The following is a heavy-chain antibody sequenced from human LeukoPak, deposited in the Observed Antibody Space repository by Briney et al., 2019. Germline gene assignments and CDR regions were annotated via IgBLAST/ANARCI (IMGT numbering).Heavy chain of an antibody. CDR3: ARLGYCSRGTCYAFDY. D-gene: IGHD2-2*01. CDR2: IYPGDSDT. V-gene: IGHV5-51*01. Sequence: GESLKISCKGSGYTFTSKWIGWVRQMPGKGLQWMVIIYPGDSDTRYSPSFQGQVTMSADKSITTAYLQWSSLKASDTAMYYCARLGYCSRGTCYAFDYWGQGALVTVSS. CDR1: GYTFTSKW. J-gene: IGHJ4*02.